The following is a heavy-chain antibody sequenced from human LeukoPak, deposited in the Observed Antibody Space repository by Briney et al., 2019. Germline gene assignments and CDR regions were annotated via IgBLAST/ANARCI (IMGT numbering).Heavy chain of an antibody. J-gene: IGHJ4*02. V-gene: IGHV3-74*01. D-gene: IGHD6-13*01. Sequence: GSLRLSCAASGFTFSNYGMHWVRQAPGKGLVWVSRINSDGSSTSYADSVKGRFTISRDNAKNTLYLQMNSLRAEDTAVYYCARRGAAAGTGDYWGQGTLVTVSS. CDR1: GFTFSNYG. CDR2: INSDGSST. CDR3: ARRGAAAGTGDY.